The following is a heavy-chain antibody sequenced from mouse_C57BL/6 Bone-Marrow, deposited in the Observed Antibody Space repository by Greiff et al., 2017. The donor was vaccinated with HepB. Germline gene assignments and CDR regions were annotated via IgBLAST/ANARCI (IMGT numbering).Heavy chain of an antibody. Sequence: QVQLKQSGPELVKPGASVKISCKASGYAFSSSWMNWVKQRPGKGLEWIGRIYPGDGDTNYNGKFKGKATLTADKSSSTAYMQLSSLTSEDSAVYFCARPSKGGFAYWGQGTLVTVSA. J-gene: IGHJ3*01. CDR3: ARPSKGGFAY. CDR1: GYAFSSSW. D-gene: IGHD2-10*02. CDR2: IYPGDGDT. V-gene: IGHV1-82*01.